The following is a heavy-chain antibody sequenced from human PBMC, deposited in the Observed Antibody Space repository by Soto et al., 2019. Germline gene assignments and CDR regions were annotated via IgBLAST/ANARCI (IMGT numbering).Heavy chain of an antibody. CDR3: AREGGNRYYYGMDV. Sequence: SETLSLTCAISGDSVSSNSAAWNWIRQSPSRGLEWLGRTYYRSKWYNDYAVSVKSRITINPDTSKNQFSLQLNSVTPKDTAVYYCAREGGNRYYYGMDVWGQGTTVTVSS. CDR1: GDSVSSNSAA. J-gene: IGHJ6*02. D-gene: IGHD1-26*01. CDR2: TYYRSKWYN. V-gene: IGHV6-1*01.